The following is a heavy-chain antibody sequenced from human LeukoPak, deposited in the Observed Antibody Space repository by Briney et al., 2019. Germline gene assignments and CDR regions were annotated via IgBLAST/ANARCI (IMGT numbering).Heavy chain of an antibody. V-gene: IGHV4-59*01. D-gene: IGHD3-9*01. CDR2: IYYSGST. CDR1: GGSISSYY. CDR3: ARDILTGYYSGWFDP. Sequence: SDTLSLTCTVSGGSISSYYWSWIRQPPGKGLEWIGYIYYSGSTNYNPSLKSRDTISVDTSKNQFSLKLSSVAAADTAVYYCARDILTGYYSGWFDPWGQGTLVTVSS. J-gene: IGHJ5*02.